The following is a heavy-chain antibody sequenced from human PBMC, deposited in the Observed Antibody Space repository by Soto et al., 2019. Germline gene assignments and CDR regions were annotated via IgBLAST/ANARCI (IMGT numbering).Heavy chain of an antibody. CDR1: GFTFSNYA. D-gene: IGHD1-26*01. J-gene: IGHJ4*02. CDR3: AKIQDGAVLDD. Sequence: PGGSLRLSCAASGFTFSNYAMSWVRQAPGKGLEWVSSLSGSGGIRYHADSVKGRFTISRDNSKNTLYLQMDSLRDEDTALYYCAKIQDGAVLDDWGQGTLVTVSS. CDR2: LSGSGGIR. V-gene: IGHV3-23*01.